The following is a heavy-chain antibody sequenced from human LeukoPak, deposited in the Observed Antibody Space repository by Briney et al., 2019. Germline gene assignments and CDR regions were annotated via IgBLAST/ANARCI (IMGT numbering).Heavy chain of an antibody. CDR2: VKSRADNYAT. V-gene: IGHV3-73*01. Sequence: PGGSLRLSCSASGFAFSGSAIHWVRQASGKGLEWVGLVKSRADNYATAFAASMKGRFAISRDDSKNTAYLQMNSLRTENTAVYYCTRLPTYCGNGACYFDYWDRGTLVTVSS. CDR1: GFAFSGSA. J-gene: IGHJ4*02. D-gene: IGHD2-8*01. CDR3: TRLPTYCGNGACYFDY.